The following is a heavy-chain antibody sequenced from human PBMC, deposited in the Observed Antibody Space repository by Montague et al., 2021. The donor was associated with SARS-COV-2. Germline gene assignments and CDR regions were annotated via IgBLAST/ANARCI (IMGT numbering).Heavy chain of an antibody. V-gene: IGHV4-30-2*06. J-gene: IGHJ6*02. CDR3: ATEPRMYGMDF. D-gene: IGHD1-26*01. Sequence: TLSLTCVVSGGSVSSGDYSWSWIRQSPGKGLEWIGYIYQSGSAYYNPSLKSRVTISIDTSNNQFSLNLRSVTAADTGLYYCATEPRMYGMDFGGHGTTVTAS. CDR2: IYQSGSA. CDR1: GGSVSSGDYS.